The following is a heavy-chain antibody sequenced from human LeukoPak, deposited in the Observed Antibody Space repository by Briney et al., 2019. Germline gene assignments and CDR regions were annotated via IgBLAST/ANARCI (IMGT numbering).Heavy chain of an antibody. V-gene: IGHV1-2*02. CDR3: ARESITIFGVVNSADNYYYMDV. CDR1: GYTFTGYY. D-gene: IGHD3-3*01. Sequence: GASVKVSCKASGYTFTGYYMHWVRQAPGQGLEWMGWINPNSGGTNYAQKFQGRVTMTRDTSISTAYMELSRLRSDDTAVYYCARESITIFGVVNSADNYYYMDVWGKGTTVTVSS. CDR2: INPNSGGT. J-gene: IGHJ6*03.